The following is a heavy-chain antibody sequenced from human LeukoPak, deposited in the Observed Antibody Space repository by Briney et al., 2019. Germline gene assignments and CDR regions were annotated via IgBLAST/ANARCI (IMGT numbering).Heavy chain of an antibody. Sequence: GGSLRLSCAASGFTFSSYSMNWVRQAPGKGLEWVSYISSSSSTIYYADSVKGRFTISRDNAKNSLYLQMTSLSVDDTAVYYCARLRRGYWGLGTLVTVSS. J-gene: IGHJ4*02. V-gene: IGHV3-48*01. CDR2: ISSSSSTI. CDR3: ARLRRGY. CDR1: GFTFSSYS. D-gene: IGHD3-16*01.